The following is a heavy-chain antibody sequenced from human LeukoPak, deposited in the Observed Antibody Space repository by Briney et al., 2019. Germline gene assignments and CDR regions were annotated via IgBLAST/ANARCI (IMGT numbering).Heavy chain of an antibody. J-gene: IGHJ4*02. CDR2: ICGSGGST. D-gene: IGHD2-2*01. V-gene: IGHV3-23*01. CDR1: GFTLCSYA. Sequence: GGSLRLSCAASGFTLCSYAMSWVRPAPGEGLGWGSAICGSGGSTYYADSVKGRFTISRDNSKNTLYLQMNSLRAEDTAVYYCARVLVGSSTSLQYYFDYWGQGTLVTVSS. CDR3: ARVLVGSSTSLQYYFDY.